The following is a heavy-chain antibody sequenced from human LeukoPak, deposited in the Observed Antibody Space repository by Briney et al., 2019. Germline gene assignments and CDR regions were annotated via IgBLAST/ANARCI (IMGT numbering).Heavy chain of an antibody. V-gene: IGHV1-2*02. CDR2: INPNSGGT. Sequence: GASVKVSCKASGYTFTSYGISWVRQAPGQGLEWMGWINPNSGGTNYAQKFQGRVTMTRDTSISTAYMELSRLRSDDTAVYYCARGVVPAAIFRSVYGMDVWGQGTTVTVSS. CDR1: GYTFTSYG. J-gene: IGHJ6*02. CDR3: ARGVVPAAIFRSVYGMDV. D-gene: IGHD2-2*01.